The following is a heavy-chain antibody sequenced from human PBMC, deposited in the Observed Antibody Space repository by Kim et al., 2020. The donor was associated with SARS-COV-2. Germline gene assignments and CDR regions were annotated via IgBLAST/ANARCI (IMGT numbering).Heavy chain of an antibody. CDR1: GDSITSYY. D-gene: IGHD4-4*01. J-gene: IGHJ6*02. CDR3: ARDSFYSVTYGVDV. Sequence: SETLSLTCTVSGDSITSYYWTWIRQPPGKGLEWIGYIYYNGDTNLNPSLKSRVTISVDMSKNQFSLKLSSVTAADTAVYYCARDSFYSVTYGVDVWGQGTTVTVSS. V-gene: IGHV4-59*13. CDR2: IYYNGDT.